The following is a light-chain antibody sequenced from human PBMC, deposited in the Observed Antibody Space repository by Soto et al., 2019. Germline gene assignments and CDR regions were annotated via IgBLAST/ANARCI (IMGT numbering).Light chain of an antibody. Sequence: LSQSPGTLSLSPWESANLSCSASQSISSSYLAWYQQKPGQAPRLLIYGASSRDTGVPDRFSGSGSGTDFSLTITRLEPEDFAVYYCQQYGSSPKNFGQGTKVDIK. CDR1: QSISSSY. CDR3: QQYGSSPKN. J-gene: IGKJ1*01. V-gene: IGKV3-20*01. CDR2: GAS.